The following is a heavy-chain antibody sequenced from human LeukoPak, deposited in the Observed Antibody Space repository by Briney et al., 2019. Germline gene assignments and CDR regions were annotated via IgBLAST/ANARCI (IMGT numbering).Heavy chain of an antibody. V-gene: IGHV3-23*01. CDR3: AKDREQQLVYYFDY. CDR1: GFTFSSYA. J-gene: IGHJ4*02. Sequence: GGSLRLSCAASGFTFSSYAVSWVRQAPGMGLEWVSAISGSGGSTYYADSVKGRFTISRDNSKNTLYLQMNSLRAEDTAVYYCAKDREQQLVYYFDYWGQGTLVTVSS. D-gene: IGHD6-13*01. CDR2: ISGSGGST.